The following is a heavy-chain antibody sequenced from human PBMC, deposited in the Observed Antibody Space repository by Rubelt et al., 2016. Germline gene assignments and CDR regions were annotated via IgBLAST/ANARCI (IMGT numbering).Heavy chain of an antibody. D-gene: IGHD5-24*01. CDR2: INHSGRT. V-gene: IGHV4-34*01. J-gene: IGHJ2*01. CDR3: ARSGDIGDHYATMDL. Sequence: QVQLQQWGAGLLKPSETLSLTCAVYGGSFSGYYWSWIRQPPGKGLECIGEINHSGRTNYNPSLKSRVTKSINTSQKQFSRKLDSLTAAETAVYYCARSGDIGDHYATMDLWGRGTLVTVSS. CDR1: GGSFSGYY.